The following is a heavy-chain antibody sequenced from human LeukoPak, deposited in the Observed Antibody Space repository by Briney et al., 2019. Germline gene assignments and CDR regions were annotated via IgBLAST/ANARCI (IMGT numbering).Heavy chain of an antibody. V-gene: IGHV4-59*08. J-gene: IGHJ4*02. Sequence: PSETLSLTCTVSGGSISSYYWSWIRQPPGKGLEWIGYIYYSGSTNYNPSLKSRVTISVDTSKNQFSLKLSSVTAADTAVYYCARRSRAAHFDYWGQGTLVTVSS. D-gene: IGHD6-13*01. CDR2: IYYSGST. CDR3: ARRSRAAHFDY. CDR1: GGSISSYY.